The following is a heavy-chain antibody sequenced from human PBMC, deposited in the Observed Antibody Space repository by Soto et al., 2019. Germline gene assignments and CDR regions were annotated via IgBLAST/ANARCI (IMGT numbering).Heavy chain of an antibody. CDR3: ARGALRYFDCPRESHWFDP. Sequence: QVQLVQSGAEVKKPGASVKVSCKASGYTFTSYAMHWVRQAPGQRLEWMGWINAGNGNTKYSQKFQGRVTITRDTSASTDYMERSSLRSEATAVYCCARGALRYFDCPRESHWFDPWGQGTLVTVSS. CDR1: GYTFTSYA. D-gene: IGHD3-9*01. V-gene: IGHV1-3*01. J-gene: IGHJ5*02. CDR2: INAGNGNT.